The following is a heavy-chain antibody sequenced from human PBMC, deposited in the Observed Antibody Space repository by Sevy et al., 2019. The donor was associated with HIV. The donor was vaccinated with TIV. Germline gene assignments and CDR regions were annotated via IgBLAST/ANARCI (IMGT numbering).Heavy chain of an antibody. CDR3: ARDIGRGYSYSNWFDP. Sequence: SETLSLTCTVSGGSISSGSYYWSWIRQPAGKGLEWIGRIYTSGSTNYTPSLKSRVTISVDTSKNQFSLKLSSVTAADTAVYYCARDIGRGYSYSNWFDPWGQGTLVTVSS. V-gene: IGHV4-61*02. J-gene: IGHJ5*02. CDR2: IYTSGST. D-gene: IGHD5-18*01. CDR1: GGSISSGSYY.